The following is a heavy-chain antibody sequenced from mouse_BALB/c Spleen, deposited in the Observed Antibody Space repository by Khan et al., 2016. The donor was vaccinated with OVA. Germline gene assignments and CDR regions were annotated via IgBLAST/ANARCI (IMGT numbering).Heavy chain of an antibody. CDR1: GYTFTNYG. J-gene: IGHJ4*01. CDR2: INTNTGEP. D-gene: IGHD2-12*01. Sequence: QIQLVQSGPELKKPGETVKISCKASGYTFTNYGMNWVKQAPGKGLKWMGWINTNTGEPTSAEEFKGRFAFSLDTSASTAYLQINNLKNEETDTYVCARGGIRRNGYAMDNWGQGTSVTVSS. V-gene: IGHV9-3*02. CDR3: ARGGIRRNGYAMDN.